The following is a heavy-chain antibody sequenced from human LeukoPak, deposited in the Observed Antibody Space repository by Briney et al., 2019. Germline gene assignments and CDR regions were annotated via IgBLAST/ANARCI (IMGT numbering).Heavy chain of an antibody. CDR2: IYSGGDT. CDR1: GFTVSSNH. D-gene: IGHD3-22*01. CDR3: AKSAYGDSSGYYDY. V-gene: IGHV3-66*01. J-gene: IGHJ4*02. Sequence: GGSLRLSCAVSGFTVSSNHMSWVRQAPGKGLEWVSVIYSGGDTNYADSVKGRFTISRDNSKITLNLQMNSLRAEDTAVYYCAKSAYGDSSGYYDYWGQGTLVTVSS.